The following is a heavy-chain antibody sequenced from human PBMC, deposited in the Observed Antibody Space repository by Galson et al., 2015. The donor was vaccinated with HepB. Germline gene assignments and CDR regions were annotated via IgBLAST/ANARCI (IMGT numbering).Heavy chain of an antibody. CDR3: ARSVSRGAARPPYGP. V-gene: IGHV1-18*01. CDR2: ISAYNGNT. Sequence: SVKVFCKASGYTFTSYGISWVRQAPGQGLEWMGWISAYNGNTNYAQKLQGRVTMTTDTSTSTAYMELRSLRSDDTAVYYCARSVSRGAARPPYGPWGQGTLVTVSS. CDR1: GYTFTSYG. D-gene: IGHD6-6*01. J-gene: IGHJ5*02.